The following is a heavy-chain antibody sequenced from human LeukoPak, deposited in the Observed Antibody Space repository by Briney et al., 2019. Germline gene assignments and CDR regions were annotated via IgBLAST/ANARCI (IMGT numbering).Heavy chain of an antibody. V-gene: IGHV3-7*01. Sequence: PGGSLRLSCAASGFTFSTFAMIWVRQPPGKGLECVANIKEDGSEKYYVDSVKGRFTISRDNVKNSLYLQMNSLRVEDTAIYYCARDRSAFSLLYHYFYMDVWGKGTTVTVSS. CDR1: GFTFSTFA. D-gene: IGHD2-15*01. CDR2: IKEDGSEK. J-gene: IGHJ6*03. CDR3: ARDRSAFSLLYHYFYMDV.